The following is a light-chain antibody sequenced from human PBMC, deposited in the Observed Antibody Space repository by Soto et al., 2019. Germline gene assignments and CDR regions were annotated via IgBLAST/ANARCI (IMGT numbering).Light chain of an antibody. CDR1: SSNIGSNT. Sequence: QSALTQPPSASGAPGQRVTISCSGSSSNIGSNTVNWYQQLPGTAPKLLIYKNNQRPSGVPDRFSGSKSGTSASLAISGLQAEDGADYYCAAWDDSLNGDVFGTGTKLTVL. V-gene: IGLV1-44*01. CDR3: AAWDDSLNGDV. CDR2: KNN. J-gene: IGLJ1*01.